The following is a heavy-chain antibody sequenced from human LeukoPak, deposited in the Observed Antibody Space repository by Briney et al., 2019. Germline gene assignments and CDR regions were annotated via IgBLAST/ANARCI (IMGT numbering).Heavy chain of an antibody. V-gene: IGHV4-4*07. Sequence: PSETLSLTCTVSGGSISSYYWSWIRQPAGKGLEWIGRIYTSGSTNYNPSLKSRVTMSVDTSKNQFSLKLSSVTAADTAVYYCARDAYYYDSSGSGALDIWGQGTMVTVSS. CDR3: ARDAYYYDSSGSGALDI. CDR2: IYTSGST. CDR1: GGSISSYY. J-gene: IGHJ3*02. D-gene: IGHD3-22*01.